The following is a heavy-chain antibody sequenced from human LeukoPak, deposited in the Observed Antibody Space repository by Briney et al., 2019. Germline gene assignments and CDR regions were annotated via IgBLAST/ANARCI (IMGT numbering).Heavy chain of an antibody. CDR1: GFIFSTYW. Sequence: PGEFLRLSCAASGFIFSTYWMTWVRQAPGKGLEWVATIKYDGDEKFYVDSVTGRFTISRDNAKNSLYLQMNSLTAEDTAVYYCVRESFSRGDFNWGQGTLVSVSS. CDR2: IKYDGDEK. J-gene: IGHJ4*02. CDR3: VRESFSRGDFN. D-gene: IGHD7-27*01. V-gene: IGHV3-7*01.